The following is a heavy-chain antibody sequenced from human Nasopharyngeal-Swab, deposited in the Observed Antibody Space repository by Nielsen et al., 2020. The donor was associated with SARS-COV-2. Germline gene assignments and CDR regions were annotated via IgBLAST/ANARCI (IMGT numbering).Heavy chain of an antibody. CDR2: IYYSGST. Sequence: SETLSLTCTVSGGSISTYYWSWIRQPPGKGLEWIGYIYYSGSTNYNPSLKSRVTISVDTFKNQFSLKMNSVTAADTAVYYCAKFTAPEGWFDPWGQGTLVTVSS. J-gene: IGHJ5*02. V-gene: IGHV4-59*12. D-gene: IGHD6-13*01. CDR1: GGSISTYY. CDR3: AKFTAPEGWFDP.